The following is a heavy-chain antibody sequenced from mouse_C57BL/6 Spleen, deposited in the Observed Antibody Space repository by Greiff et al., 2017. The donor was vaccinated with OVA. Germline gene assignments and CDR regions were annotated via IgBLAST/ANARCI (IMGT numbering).Heavy chain of an antibody. V-gene: IGHV1-69*01. CDR1: GYTFTSYW. CDR2: IDPSDSYT. CDR3: ARFITTADYYAMDY. J-gene: IGHJ4*01. Sequence: QVQLKQPGAELVMPGASVKLSCKASGYTFTSYWMHWVKQRPGQGLEWIGEIDPSDSYTNYNQKFKGKSTLTVDKSSSTAYMQLSSLTSEDSAVYYCARFITTADYYAMDYWGQGTSVTVSS. D-gene: IGHD1-1*01.